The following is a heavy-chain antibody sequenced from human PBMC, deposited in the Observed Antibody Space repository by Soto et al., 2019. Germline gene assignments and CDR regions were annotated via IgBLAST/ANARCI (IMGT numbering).Heavy chain of an antibody. V-gene: IGHV1-69*13. J-gene: IGHJ6*02. CDR3: AREGGFIVGAHPGAYYYYYYGMDA. CDR2: IIPIFGTA. Sequence: GASVKVSCKASGGTFSSYAISWVRQAPGQGLEWMGGIIPIFGTANYAQKFQGRVTITADESTSTAYMELSSLRSEDTAVYYCAREGGFIVGAHPGAYYYYYYGMDAWGQGTTVTVSS. D-gene: IGHD1-26*01. CDR1: GGTFSSYA.